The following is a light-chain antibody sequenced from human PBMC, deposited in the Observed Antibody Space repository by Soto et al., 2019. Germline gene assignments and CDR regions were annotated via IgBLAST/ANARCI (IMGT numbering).Light chain of an antibody. CDR1: QDISKY. V-gene: IGKV1-33*01. J-gene: IGKJ2*01. Sequence: DIPMTQSPASLSASVGDTVTITCQASQDISKYLNWYQQKPGKAPRLLIYDTSELDTGVPSRFSGNGSGTDFTFTISSLEPEDIGTYYCQQYDKFISFGQGTKLEIK. CDR3: QQYDKFIS. CDR2: DTS.